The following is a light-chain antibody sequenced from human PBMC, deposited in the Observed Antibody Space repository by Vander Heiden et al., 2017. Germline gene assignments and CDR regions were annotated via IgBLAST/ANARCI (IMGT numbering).Light chain of an antibody. J-gene: IGKJ2*01. V-gene: IGKV1-39*01. Sequence: DIQMTQSPCSLSASVGDRVTITCRASQSISSYLNWYQQQPGKDPKRLIYAAASWKSGVTSRCSGSGSGTDFTLTISSRQPEDFATYYCQQSDSNLMYTFGQGTKLEIK. CDR1: QSISSY. CDR2: AAA. CDR3: QQSDSNLMYT.